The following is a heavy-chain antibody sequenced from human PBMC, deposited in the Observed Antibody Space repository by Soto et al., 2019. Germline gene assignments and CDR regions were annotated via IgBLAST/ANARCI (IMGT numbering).Heavy chain of an antibody. J-gene: IGHJ6*02. D-gene: IGHD3-9*01. CDR2: ITGSSSYI. V-gene: IGHV3-21*06. CDR3: ARLVASETGYGMDV. CDR1: GFIFSSHN. Sequence: DVQLVESGGGLVKPGGSLRLSCAASGFIFSSHNMNWVRQAPGKGLEWVSSITGSSSYIFYADSVKGRLTISRDNAKNTVYLQVNSLRAEDTGVYYCARLVASETGYGMDVWGQGTTVTVSS.